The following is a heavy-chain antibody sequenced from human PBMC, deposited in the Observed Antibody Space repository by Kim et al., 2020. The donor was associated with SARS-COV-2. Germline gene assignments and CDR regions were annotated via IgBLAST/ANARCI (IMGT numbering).Heavy chain of an antibody. V-gene: IGHV1-69*04. J-gene: IGHJ4*02. Sequence: KFQGRVTITADKSTSTAYMELSSLRSEDTAVYYCARDPTIDVDTAMWVDYWGQGTLVTVSS. D-gene: IGHD5-18*01. CDR3: ARDPTIDVDTAMWVDY.